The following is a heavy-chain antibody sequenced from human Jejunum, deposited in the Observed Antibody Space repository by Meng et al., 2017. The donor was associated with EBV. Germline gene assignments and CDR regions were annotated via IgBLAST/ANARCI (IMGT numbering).Heavy chain of an antibody. CDR3: ARVITGSYYYLQH. D-gene: IGHD1-26*01. Sequence: EVQLVESGGGVVQPGGSLRLSCSASGFTFSIYAMSWVRQAPGKGLEWVSGISGSGGTTYYADSVKGRFTISRDNAKNTLFLQMNSLRDEDTAVYYCARVITGSYYYLQHWGQGILVTVSS. V-gene: IGHV3-23*04. CDR2: ISGSGGTT. CDR1: GFTFSIYA. J-gene: IGHJ1*01.